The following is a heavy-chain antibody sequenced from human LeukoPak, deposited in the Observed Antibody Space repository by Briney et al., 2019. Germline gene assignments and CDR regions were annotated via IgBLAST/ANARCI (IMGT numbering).Heavy chain of an antibody. V-gene: IGHV1-69*05. CDR2: IIPIFGTA. CDR1: GGTFSSYA. D-gene: IGHD3-3*01. CDR3: ASRITIFGVVITYFDY. J-gene: IGHJ4*02. Sequence: SVKVSCKASGGTFSSYAISWVRQAPGQGLEWMGGIIPIFGTANYAQKFQGRVTITTDESTSTAYMELSSLRSEDTAVYYCASRITIFGVVITYFDYWGQGTLATVSS.